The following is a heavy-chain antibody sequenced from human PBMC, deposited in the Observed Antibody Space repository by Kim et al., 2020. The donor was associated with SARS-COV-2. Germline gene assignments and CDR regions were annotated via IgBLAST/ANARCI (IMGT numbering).Heavy chain of an antibody. CDR2: XXGXXXST. Sequence: GGSLRLXCAASGFTFSSFAMNWVRQAXGKGXXXVSXXXGXXXSTYYAXXVKGRFXXPRAXXKNTXXLQXXSLRXXDTAXXYCXXDFYXXNSGXXAFXXWGQ. J-gene: IGHJ3*01. D-gene: IGHD1-26*01. V-gene: IGHV3-23*01. CDR1: GFTFSSFA. CDR3: XXDFYXXNSGXXAFXX.